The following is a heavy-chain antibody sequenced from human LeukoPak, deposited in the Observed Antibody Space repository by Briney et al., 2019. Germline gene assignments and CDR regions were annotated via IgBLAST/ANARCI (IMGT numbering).Heavy chain of an antibody. J-gene: IGHJ4*02. Sequence: GGSLRLSCAASGLTFSDYYMSWIRQAPGTGLDWLSYISSSGTTIFYADSVKGRFTISRDNAKNSLDLQMDSLRAEDTDVYYCVSQGYFESGGFRFDFWGQGTLVTVSS. CDR3: VSQGYFESGGFRFDF. D-gene: IGHD3-22*01. CDR1: GLTFSDYY. CDR2: ISSSGTTI. V-gene: IGHV3-11*01.